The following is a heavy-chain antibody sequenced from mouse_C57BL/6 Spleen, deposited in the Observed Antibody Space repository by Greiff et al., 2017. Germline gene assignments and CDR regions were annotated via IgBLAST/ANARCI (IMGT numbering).Heavy chain of an antibody. V-gene: IGHV5-6*01. Sequence: EVNVVESGGDLVKPGGSLKLSCAASGFTFSSYGMSWVRQTPDKRLEWVATISSGGSYTYYPDSVKGRFTISRDNAKNTLYLQMSSLKSEDTAMYYCARGILYYYGSSYDYYAMDYWGQGTSVTVSS. CDR1: GFTFSSYG. D-gene: IGHD1-1*01. CDR2: ISSGGSYT. J-gene: IGHJ4*01. CDR3: ARGILYYYGSSYDYYAMDY.